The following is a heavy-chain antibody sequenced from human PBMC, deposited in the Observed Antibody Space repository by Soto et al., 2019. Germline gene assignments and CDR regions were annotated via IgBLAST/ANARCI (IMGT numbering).Heavy chain of an antibody. Sequence: PADVSRDASRYGNPGHTLHSARHDTNKGLDWMSWINPNSGGTNYAQKFQGRVTMTRDTSISTAYMELSRLRSDDTAVYYCARAPGYCTNGVCYPLYYYYGMDVWGQGLTVKVS. J-gene: IGHJ6*02. V-gene: IGHV1-2*02. CDR1: RYGNPGHT. CDR3: ARAPGYCTNGVCYPLYYYYGMDV. D-gene: IGHD2-8*01. CDR2: INPNSGGT.